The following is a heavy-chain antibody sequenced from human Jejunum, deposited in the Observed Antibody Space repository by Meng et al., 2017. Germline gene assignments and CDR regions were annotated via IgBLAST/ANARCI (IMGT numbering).Heavy chain of an antibody. CDR2: ISGGGDAP. V-gene: IGHV3-23*04. D-gene: IGHD3-22*01. Sequence: EGLRVQLGEGLVHPGGAPKPTCEVFGFTFSDLAIEWVRQASGKGLDWFSAISGGGDAPDYADSVKGRFTISRDNSKNTLWLQMNSLRVEDTAVYYCAKRPEDRGYSNFDYWGQGTLVTVSS. CDR3: AKRPEDRGYSNFDY. CDR1: GFTFSDLA. J-gene: IGHJ4*02.